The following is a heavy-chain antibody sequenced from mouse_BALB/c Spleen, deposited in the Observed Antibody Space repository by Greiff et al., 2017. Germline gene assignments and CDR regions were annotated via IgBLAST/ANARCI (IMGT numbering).Heavy chain of an antibody. CDR2: ISYSGST. CDR1: GYSITSDYA. J-gene: IGHJ3*01. V-gene: IGHV3-2*02. D-gene: IGHD1-1*01. CDR3: ARDYGSAWFAY. Sequence: HESGPGLVKPSQSLSLTCTVTGYSITSDYAWNWIRQFPGNKLEWMGYISYSGSTSYNPSLKSRISITRDTSKNQFFLQLNSVTTEDTATYYCARDYGSAWFAYWGQGTLVTVSA.